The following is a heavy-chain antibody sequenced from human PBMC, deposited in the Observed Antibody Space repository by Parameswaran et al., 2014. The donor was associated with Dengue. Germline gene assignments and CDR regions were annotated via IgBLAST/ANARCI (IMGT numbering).Heavy chain of an antibody. Sequence: SWVRQAPGQGLEWMGGTIPMLRTAKYAQKFQDRVTITADESTSTAYLELSSLRSEDTAVYYCARAPMTVFGVLPGGMDVWGQGTTVTVSS. J-gene: IGHJ6*02. V-gene: IGHV1-69*01. CDR2: TIPMLRTA. D-gene: IGHD3-3*01. CDR3: ARAPMTVFGVLPGGMDV.